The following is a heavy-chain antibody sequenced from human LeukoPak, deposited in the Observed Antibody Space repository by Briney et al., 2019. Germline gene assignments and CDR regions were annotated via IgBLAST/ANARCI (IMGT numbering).Heavy chain of an antibody. J-gene: IGHJ4*02. CDR3: ARGGRSSSWSEDFDY. V-gene: IGHV4-59*13. CDR1: GGSISNYY. CDR2: IYYSGST. Sequence: SETLSLTCTVSGGSISNYYWSWIRQPPGKGLEWIGYIYYSGSTNYNPSLKSRVTISVDTSKNQFSLKLSSVTAADTAVYYCARGGRSSSWSEDFDYWGQGTLVTVSS. D-gene: IGHD6-13*01.